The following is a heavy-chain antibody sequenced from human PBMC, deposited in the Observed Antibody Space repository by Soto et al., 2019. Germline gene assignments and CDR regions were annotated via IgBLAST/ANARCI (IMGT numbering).Heavy chain of an antibody. Sequence: QVQLVQSGAEVKKPGSSVKVSCKASGGTFSSYTISWVRQAPGQGLEWMGRIIPILGIANYAQKFQGRVMITADKSTSTAYMELSSLRSEGTAVYYCATGSSSSWYGWFDYWGQGTLVTVSS. J-gene: IGHJ4*02. CDR1: GGTFSSYT. CDR3: ATGSSSSWYGWFDY. CDR2: IIPILGIA. V-gene: IGHV1-69*02. D-gene: IGHD6-13*01.